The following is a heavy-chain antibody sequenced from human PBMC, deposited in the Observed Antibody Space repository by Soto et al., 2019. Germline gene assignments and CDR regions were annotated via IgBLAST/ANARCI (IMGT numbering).Heavy chain of an antibody. J-gene: IGHJ4*02. V-gene: IGHV4-59*01. CDR2: IYYSGST. Sequence: PSETLSLTCTVSGGSISSYYWSWIRQPPGKGLEWIGYIYYSGSTNYNPSLKSRVTISVDTSKNQFSLKLSSVTAADTAVYYCALIAAADSDHWGQGTLVTVSS. CDR3: ALIAAADSDH. CDR1: GGSISSYY. D-gene: IGHD6-13*01.